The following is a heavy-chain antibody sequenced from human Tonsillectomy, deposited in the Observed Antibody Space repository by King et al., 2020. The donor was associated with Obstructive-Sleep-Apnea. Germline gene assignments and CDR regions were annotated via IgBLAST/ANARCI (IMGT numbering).Heavy chain of an antibody. CDR2: VSSSGNNI. V-gene: IGHV3-11*01. D-gene: IGHD2-15*01. CDR3: ARVGDCSGGSCFPYYFDC. J-gene: IGHJ4*02. Sequence: VQLVESGGGLVKPGGSLRLSCAASGFTLSDYYMTWIRQAPGKGLEWVSHVSSSGNNIYYADSVKGRFIISRDNAKNSLYLQMNSLRAEDTAVYYCARVGDCSGGSCFPYYFDCWGQGTLVTVSS. CDR1: GFTLSDYY.